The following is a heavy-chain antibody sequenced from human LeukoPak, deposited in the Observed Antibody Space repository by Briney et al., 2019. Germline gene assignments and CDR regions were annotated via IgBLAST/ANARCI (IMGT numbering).Heavy chain of an antibody. CDR3: ARDQGFVDGNYYYMDV. Sequence: SETLSLTCTVSGGSISSCYWSWIRQPPGKGLEGIGYIYYSGSTNYNHSLKSRVTISVDTSKNQFSLKLSSVTAADTAVYYCARDQGFVDGNYYYMDVWGKGTTVTVSS. D-gene: IGHD1-1*01. CDR2: IYYSGST. J-gene: IGHJ6*03. V-gene: IGHV4-59*01. CDR1: GGSISSCY.